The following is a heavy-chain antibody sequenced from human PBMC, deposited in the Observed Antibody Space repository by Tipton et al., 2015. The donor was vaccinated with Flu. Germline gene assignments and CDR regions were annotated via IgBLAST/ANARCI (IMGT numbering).Heavy chain of an antibody. J-gene: IGHJ4*02. D-gene: IGHD2-2*01. CDR1: GYTFTSYG. CDR2: ISAHNGDT. V-gene: IGHV1-18*04. Sequence: QSGPEVKKPGASVKVSCKASGYTFTSYGITWVRQAPGLGLEWMGWISAHNGDTTYAQHLQGRLTMTTDTSTSTTYMELRSLRSDDTAVYYCARPGGPAAVNPFSYFDFWGQGTLVTVSS. CDR3: ARPGGPAAVNPFSYFDF.